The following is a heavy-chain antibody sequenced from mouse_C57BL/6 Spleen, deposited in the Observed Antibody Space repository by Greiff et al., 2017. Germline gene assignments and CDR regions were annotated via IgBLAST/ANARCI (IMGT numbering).Heavy chain of an antibody. CDR2: ISDGGSYT. Sequence: EVKLVESGGGLVKPGGSLKLSCAASGFTFSSYAMSWVRQTPEKRLEWVATISDGGSYTYYPDNVKGRFTISRDNAKNNLYLQMSHLKSEDTAMYYCARELLRYWYFDVWGTGTTVTVSS. V-gene: IGHV5-4*01. D-gene: IGHD1-1*01. J-gene: IGHJ1*03. CDR1: GFTFSSYA. CDR3: ARELLRYWYFDV.